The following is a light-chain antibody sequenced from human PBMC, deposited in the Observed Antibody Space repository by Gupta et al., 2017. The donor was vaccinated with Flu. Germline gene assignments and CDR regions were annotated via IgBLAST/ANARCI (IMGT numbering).Light chain of an antibody. CDR3: MQGLQTPWT. J-gene: IGKJ1*01. CDR1: QSLLHTSGNNF. Sequence: EIVMTQSPLSLSVTPGEPASISCRYSQSLLHTSGNNFLDWYVQKPGQSPHLLIYLGSSRASGVPDRFSGSGSGTDFTLNISRVEADDIGIYYCMQGLQTPWTFGQGTKVEIK. CDR2: LGS. V-gene: IGKV2-28*01.